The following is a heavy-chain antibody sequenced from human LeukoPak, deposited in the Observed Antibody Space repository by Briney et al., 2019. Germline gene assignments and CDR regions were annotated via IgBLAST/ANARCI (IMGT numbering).Heavy chain of an antibody. J-gene: IGHJ6*03. V-gene: IGHV3-23*01. Sequence: GGSLRLSCAASGFTFSSHGMSWVRQAPGKGLEWVSAISGSGGSTYYADSVKCRFTISRDNSKNTLYLQMNSLRAEDTAVYYCARGGWSEIYSYYYMDVWGKGTTVTVSS. D-gene: IGHD6-19*01. CDR1: GFTFSSHG. CDR2: ISGSGGST. CDR3: ARGGWSEIYSYYYMDV.